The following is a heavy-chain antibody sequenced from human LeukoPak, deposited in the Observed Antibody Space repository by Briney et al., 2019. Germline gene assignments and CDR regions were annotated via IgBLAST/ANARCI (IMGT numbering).Heavy chain of an antibody. Sequence: SETLSLTCAVYGGSFSGYYWSWIRQPPGKGLEWIGEINHSGSTNYNPSLKSRVTISVDTSKNQFSLKLSSVTAADTAVYYCARTRLGDYIWGSYCNYPSAYYFDYWGQGTLATVSS. CDR2: INHSGST. CDR1: GGSFSGYY. J-gene: IGHJ4*02. V-gene: IGHV4-34*01. CDR3: ARTRLGDYIWGSYCNYPSAYYFDY. D-gene: IGHD3-16*01.